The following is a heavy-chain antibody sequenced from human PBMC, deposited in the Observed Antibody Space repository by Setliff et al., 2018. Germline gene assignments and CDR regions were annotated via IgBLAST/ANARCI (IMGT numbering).Heavy chain of an antibody. CDR2: IYYSGST. Sequence: SETLSLTCTVSGGSISSYYWSWIRQPPGKRLEWIGYIYYSGSTNYNPSLESXXXXXXXXXXXXXXXXXXXXXXXXXXXYYCAXDPPYYDFWSGYYLPGYFDIWGQGTMVTVSS. D-gene: IGHD3-3*01. CDR3: AXDPPYYDFWSGYYLPGYFDI. J-gene: IGHJ3*02. V-gene: IGHV4-59*01. CDR1: GGSISSYY.